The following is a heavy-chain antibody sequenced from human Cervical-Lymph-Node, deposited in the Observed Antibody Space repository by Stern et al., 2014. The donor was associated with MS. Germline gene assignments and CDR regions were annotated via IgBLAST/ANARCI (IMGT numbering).Heavy chain of an antibody. CDR3: ARQIVRYFDY. D-gene: IGHD2/OR15-2a*01. CDR2: ISGYTGST. Sequence: QVQLVQSGAEVKKPGASVKVSCKASGYTFFNYGISWVRQAPGQVLEWMGWISGYTGSTNYAQKFQDRVTMTTDTSTSTTYMELRSLRSDDTAVYYCARQIVRYFDYWGQGSLVTVSS. CDR1: GYTFFNYG. J-gene: IGHJ4*02. V-gene: IGHV1-18*01.